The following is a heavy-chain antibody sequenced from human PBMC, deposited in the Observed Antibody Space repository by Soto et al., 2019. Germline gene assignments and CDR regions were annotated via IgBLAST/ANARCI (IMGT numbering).Heavy chain of an antibody. J-gene: IGHJ6*02. D-gene: IGHD7-27*01. Sequence: QVQLVESGGGVVQPGRSLRLSCAASGFTFSSYGMHWVRQAPGKGLEWVAVISYDGSNKYYADSVKGRFTISRDNSKNTLYLQMNSLRAEDTAVYYCAKDLLGPGRAYGMDVRGQGTTVTVSS. V-gene: IGHV3-30*18. CDR2: ISYDGSNK. CDR3: AKDLLGPGRAYGMDV. CDR1: GFTFSSYG.